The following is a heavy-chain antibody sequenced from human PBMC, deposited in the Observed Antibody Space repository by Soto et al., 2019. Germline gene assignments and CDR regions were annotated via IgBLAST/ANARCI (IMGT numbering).Heavy chain of an antibody. CDR2: INPSGGST. CDR3: ARGDRYDYVWGSYRYKLVY. CDR1: GYTFTSYY. V-gene: IGHV1-46*01. J-gene: IGHJ4*02. Sequence: GASVKVSCKASGYTFTSYYMHWVRQAPGQGLEWMGIINPSGGSTSYAQKFQGRVTMTRDTSTSTVYMELSSLRSEDTAVYYCARGDRYDYVWGSYRYKLVYWGQGTLVTVSS. D-gene: IGHD3-16*02.